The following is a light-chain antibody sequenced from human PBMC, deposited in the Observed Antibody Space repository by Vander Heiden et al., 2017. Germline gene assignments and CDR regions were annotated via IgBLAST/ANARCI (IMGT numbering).Light chain of an antibody. V-gene: IGLV3-25*03. CDR3: QSADSSGTYEV. CDR2: KDS. J-gene: IGLJ1*01. Sequence: SYELTQPPSVSVSPGHTARITCSGDALPKQYAYWYQQKPGQAPVLVIYKDSERPSGIPERFSGSSSGTTVTLTISGVQAEDEADYYCQSADSSGTYEVFGTGTKVTVL. CDR1: ALPKQY.